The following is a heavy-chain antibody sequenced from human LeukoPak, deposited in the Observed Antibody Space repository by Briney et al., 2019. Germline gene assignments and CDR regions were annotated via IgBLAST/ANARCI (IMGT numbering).Heavy chain of an antibody. J-gene: IGHJ6*02. Sequence: GGSLRLSCAASGFTFSDYYMSWISQAPGKGLEWVSYISSSGSTIYYADSVKGRFTISRDNAKNSLYLQMNSLRAEDTAVYYCASHNRPYDFWSGYSPKAYYYYGMDVWGQGTTVTVSS. D-gene: IGHD3-3*01. CDR2: ISSSGSTI. V-gene: IGHV3-11*01. CDR3: ASHNRPYDFWSGYSPKAYYYYGMDV. CDR1: GFTFSDYY.